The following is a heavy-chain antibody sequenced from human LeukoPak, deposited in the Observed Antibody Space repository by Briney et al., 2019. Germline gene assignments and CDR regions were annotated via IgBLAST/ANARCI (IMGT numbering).Heavy chain of an antibody. D-gene: IGHD3-22*01. V-gene: IGHV4-61*02. CDR3: AAHSSGSSYYFDY. CDR2: IYTSGST. J-gene: IGHJ4*02. Sequence: PSETLSLTCTGSGGSISSGNYYWSWIPQPAGQGLEWIGRIYTSGSTNYNPSLKSGVTISVDTSKNQFSLKLSSVTAADTALYYCAAHSSGSSYYFDYWGQGTLVTVSS. CDR1: GGSISSGNYY.